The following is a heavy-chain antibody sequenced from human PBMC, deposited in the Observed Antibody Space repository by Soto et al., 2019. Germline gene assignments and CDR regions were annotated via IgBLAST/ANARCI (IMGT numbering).Heavy chain of an antibody. V-gene: IGHV2-5*01. J-gene: IGHJ6*02. CDR3: AHVYGSGHYGMDV. Sequence: ASGPTLVNPTQTLTLTCTFSGFSLYTSGVGVGWIRQPPGKALEWLALIYWNDNERYSPTLQSRLTITKETSINRMILTMTNMDPVDTATYYCAHVYGSGHYGMDVWGQGT. D-gene: IGHD3-10*01. CDR2: IYWNDNE. CDR1: GFSLYTSGVG.